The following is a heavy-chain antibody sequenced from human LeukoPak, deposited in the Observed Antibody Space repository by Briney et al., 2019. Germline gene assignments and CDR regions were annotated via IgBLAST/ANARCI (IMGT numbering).Heavy chain of an antibody. D-gene: IGHD4-11*01. CDR3: AKDHATVPLD. J-gene: IGHJ4*02. CDR1: GFTFSSYG. CDR2: ISYDGSNK. Sequence: GRSLRLSCAASGFTFSSYGMHWARQAPGKGLEWVAVISYDGSNKYYADSVKGRFTISRDNSKNTLYLQMNSLRAEDTAVYYCAKDHATVPLDWGQGTLVTVSS. V-gene: IGHV3-30*18.